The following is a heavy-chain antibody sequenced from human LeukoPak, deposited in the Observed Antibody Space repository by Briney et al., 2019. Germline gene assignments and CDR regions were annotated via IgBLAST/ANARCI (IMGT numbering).Heavy chain of an antibody. J-gene: IGHJ6*03. CDR1: GYTFTSYY. CDR2: INPSGGST. V-gene: IGHV1-46*01. CDR3: ARADYYYYYMDV. Sequence: ASVKVSCKASGYTFTSYYMHWVRQAPGQGLEWMGIINPSGGSTSYAQKFQGRVTMTRDMSTSTVYMEMSSLRSEDTAVYYCARADYYYYYMDVWGKGTTVTVSS.